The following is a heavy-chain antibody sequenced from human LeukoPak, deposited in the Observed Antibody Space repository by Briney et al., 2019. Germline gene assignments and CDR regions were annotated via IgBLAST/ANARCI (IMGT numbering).Heavy chain of an antibody. CDR3: AKNYGDYWTYYYYYMDV. CDR1: GFTFSSYS. D-gene: IGHD4-17*01. Sequence: PGGSLRLSCAASGFTFSSYSMNWVRQAPGKGLEWVSSISSSSSYIYYADSVKGRFTISRDNSKTTLYLQMSSLRAEDTAIYYCAKNYGDYWTYYYYYMDVWGRGTTVTVSS. CDR2: ISSSSSYI. V-gene: IGHV3-21*04. J-gene: IGHJ6*03.